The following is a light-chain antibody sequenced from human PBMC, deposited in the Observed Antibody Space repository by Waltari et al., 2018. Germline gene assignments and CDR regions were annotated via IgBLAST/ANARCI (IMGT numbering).Light chain of an antibody. CDR3: QQRSNWPTWT. V-gene: IGKV3-11*01. CDR2: DAS. J-gene: IGKJ1*01. CDR1: QSVSSY. Sequence: EIVLTQSPATLSLSPGERATLSCRASQSVSSYLAWYQQKPGQAPRRLIYDASNRATGIPARFSGSGSGTDFTLTLSSLEPEDFAVYYCQQRSNWPTWTFGQGTKVEIK.